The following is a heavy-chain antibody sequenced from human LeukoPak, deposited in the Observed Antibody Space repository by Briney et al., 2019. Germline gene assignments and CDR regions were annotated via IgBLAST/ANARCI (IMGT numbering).Heavy chain of an antibody. CDR2: IRYDGSNK. CDR3: AKDDPVRSAFDI. J-gene: IGHJ3*02. V-gene: IGHV3-30*02. CDR1: GFTFSSYA. Sequence: GGSLRLSCAASGFTFSSYAMSWVRQAPGKGLEWVAFIRYDGSNKYYADSVKGRFTISRDNSKNTLYLQMNSLRAEDTAVYYCAKDDPVRSAFDIWGQGTMVTVSS.